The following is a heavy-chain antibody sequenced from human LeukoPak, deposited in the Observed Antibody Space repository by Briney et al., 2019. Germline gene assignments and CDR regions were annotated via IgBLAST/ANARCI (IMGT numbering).Heavy chain of an antibody. V-gene: IGHV4-59*01. Sequence: SETLSLTCTVPGGAISSYYWSWIGQPPGKGLEWIGYVSYTGDASQNPSLRGRVTMSVDTSNNQVSLELSSVTAADTAVYYCARGWNYGDYWGQGTLVTVSS. CDR2: VSYTGDA. D-gene: IGHD3-3*01. CDR3: ARGWNYGDY. J-gene: IGHJ4*02. CDR1: GGAISSYY.